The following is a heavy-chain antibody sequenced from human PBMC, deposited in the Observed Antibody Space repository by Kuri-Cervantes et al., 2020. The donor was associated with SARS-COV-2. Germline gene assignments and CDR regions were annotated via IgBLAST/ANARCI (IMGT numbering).Heavy chain of an antibody. CDR3: ARVSSSSSPAFDI. CDR1: GFTFSSYA. D-gene: IGHD6-6*01. Sequence: LKISCAASGFTFSSYAMNWVRQAPGKGLEWVSSISSSSSYIYYADSVKGRFTISRDNAKNSLYLQMNSLRAEDTAVYYCARVSSSSSPAFDIWGQGTMVTVSS. J-gene: IGHJ3*02. V-gene: IGHV3-21*01. CDR2: ISSSSSYI.